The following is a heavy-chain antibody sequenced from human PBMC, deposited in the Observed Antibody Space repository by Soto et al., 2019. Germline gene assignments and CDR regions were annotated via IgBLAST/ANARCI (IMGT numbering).Heavy chain of an antibody. CDR3: ARSNYQYDAFDI. D-gene: IGHD4-4*01. CDR2: IYSGGST. CDR1: GFTVSSNY. J-gene: IGHJ3*02. Sequence: GGSLRLSCAASGFTVSSNYMSWVRQAPGKGLEWVSVIYSGGSTYYADSVKGRFTISRDNSKSTLYLQMNSLRAEDTAVYYCARSNYQYDAFDICGQGTMVTVSS. V-gene: IGHV3-53*01.